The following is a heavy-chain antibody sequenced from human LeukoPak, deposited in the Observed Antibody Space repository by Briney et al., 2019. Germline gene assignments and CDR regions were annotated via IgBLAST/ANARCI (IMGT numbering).Heavy chain of an antibody. D-gene: IGHD3-22*01. J-gene: IGHJ4*02. V-gene: IGHV3-33*01. CDR3: ARAYDSSGYYY. Sequence: PGRSLRLSCAASGFTFSSYGMHRVRQAPGKGLEWVAVIWYDGSNKYYADSVKGRFTISRDNSKNTLYLQMNSLRAEDTAVYYCARAYDSSGYYYWGQGTLVTVSS. CDR1: GFTFSSYG. CDR2: IWYDGSNK.